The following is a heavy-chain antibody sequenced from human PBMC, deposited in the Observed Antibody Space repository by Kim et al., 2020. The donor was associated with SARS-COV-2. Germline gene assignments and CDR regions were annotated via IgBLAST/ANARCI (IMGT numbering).Heavy chain of an antibody. CDR2: K. Sequence: KCCVESVKGRLTSSRENAKNSLYLQVNSLRAEDTAVYYCAKAGTVAPGDWWGQGTLVTVSS. D-gene: IGHD3-10*01. V-gene: IGHV3-7*04. J-gene: IGHJ4*02. CDR3: AKAGTVAPGDW.